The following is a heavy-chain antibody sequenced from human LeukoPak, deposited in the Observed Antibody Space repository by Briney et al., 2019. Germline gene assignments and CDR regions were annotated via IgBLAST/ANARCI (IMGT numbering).Heavy chain of an antibody. V-gene: IGHV4-34*01. J-gene: IGHJ5*02. CDR2: INHSGST. D-gene: IGHD4-11*01. Sequence: SETLSLTCAVYGGSFSGYYWSWIRQPPGKGLEWIGEINHSGSTNYNPSLKSRVTISVDTSKNQFSLKLSSVTAADTAVYYCARGRMTTVTLNWFDPWGQGTLVTVSS. CDR3: ARGRMTTVTLNWFDP. CDR1: GGSFSGYY.